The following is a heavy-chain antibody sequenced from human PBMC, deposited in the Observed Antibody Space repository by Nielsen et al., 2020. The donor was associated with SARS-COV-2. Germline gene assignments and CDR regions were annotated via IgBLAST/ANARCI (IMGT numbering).Heavy chain of an antibody. D-gene: IGHD6-19*01. CDR1: GFTFSSYS. Sequence: GGSLRLSCAASGFTFSSYSMNWVRQAPGKGLEWVSYISSSSSTIYYADSVKGRFTISRDNAKNSLYLQMNSLRAEDTAVYYCASDLAVAENCFDPWGQGTLVTVSS. J-gene: IGHJ5*02. CDR2: ISSSSSTI. V-gene: IGHV3-48*01. CDR3: ASDLAVAENCFDP.